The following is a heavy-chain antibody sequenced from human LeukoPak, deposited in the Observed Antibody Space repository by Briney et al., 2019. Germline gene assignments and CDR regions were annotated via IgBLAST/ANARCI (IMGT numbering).Heavy chain of an antibody. J-gene: IGHJ5*02. Sequence: ASVKVSCKASGYTFTSYGISWVRQAPGQGLEWMGWISAYNGNTNYAQKLQGRVTMTTDTSTSTAYMELRSLRSDDTAVYYCARATYYDFWSVSSPFDPWGQGTLVTVSS. CDR2: ISAYNGNT. CDR3: ARATYYDFWSVSSPFDP. V-gene: IGHV1-18*01. CDR1: GYTFTSYG. D-gene: IGHD3-3*01.